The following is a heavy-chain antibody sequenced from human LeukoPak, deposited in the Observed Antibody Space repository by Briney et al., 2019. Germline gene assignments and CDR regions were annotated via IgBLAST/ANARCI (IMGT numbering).Heavy chain of an antibody. Sequence: PGGSLRLSCAASGFTFSSYAMRWVRQAPGKGLEWVAVISYDGSNKYYADSVKGRFTISRDNSKNTLYLQMNSLRAEDTAVYYCARDNGGNWNDRYYYYYGMDVWGQGTTVTVSS. D-gene: IGHD1-1*01. J-gene: IGHJ6*02. CDR1: GFTFSSYA. V-gene: IGHV3-30*04. CDR2: ISYDGSNK. CDR3: ARDNGGNWNDRYYYYYGMDV.